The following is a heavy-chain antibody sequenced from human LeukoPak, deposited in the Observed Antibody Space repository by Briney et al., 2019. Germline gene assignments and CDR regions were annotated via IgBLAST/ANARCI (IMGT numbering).Heavy chain of an antibody. CDR3: ARAPDFWSGYPLDY. CDR1: GFTVSSNY. J-gene: IGHJ4*02. V-gene: IGHV3-66*01. CDR2: IYSGGST. D-gene: IGHD3-3*01. Sequence: PGGSLRLSCAASGFTVSSNYMSWVRQAPGKGLEWVSVIYSGGSTYYADSVKGRFTISRDNSKNTLYLQLNSLRAEDTAVYYCARAPDFWSGYPLDYWGQGTLVTVSS.